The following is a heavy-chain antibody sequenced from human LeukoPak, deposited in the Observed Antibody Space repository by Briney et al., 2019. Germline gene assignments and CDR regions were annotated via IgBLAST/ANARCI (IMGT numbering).Heavy chain of an antibody. Sequence: PSETLSLTCTVSGGSISSSSYYWGWIRQPPGKGLEWIGSIYYSGSTYYNPSLKSRVTISVDTSKNQFSLKLSSVTAADTAVYYCARGGGTAMVEMSNYFDYWGQGTLVTVSS. CDR2: IYYSGST. CDR1: GGSISSSSYY. V-gene: IGHV4-39*07. D-gene: IGHD5-18*01. J-gene: IGHJ4*02. CDR3: ARGGGTAMVEMSNYFDY.